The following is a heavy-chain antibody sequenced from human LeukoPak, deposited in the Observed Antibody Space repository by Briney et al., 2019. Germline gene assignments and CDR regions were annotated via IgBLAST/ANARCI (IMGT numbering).Heavy chain of an antibody. D-gene: IGHD3-3*01. CDR1: GYRFITFG. CDR2: INPSGGST. J-gene: IGHJ3*02. Sequence: ASVKVSCKTSGYRFITFGINWVRQAPGQGLEWMGIINPSGGSTSYAQKFQGRVTMTRDTSTSTVYMELSSLRSEDTAVYYCARDPSIEIFGVTRGPIWGQGTMVTVSS. V-gene: IGHV1-46*01. CDR3: ARDPSIEIFGVTRGPI.